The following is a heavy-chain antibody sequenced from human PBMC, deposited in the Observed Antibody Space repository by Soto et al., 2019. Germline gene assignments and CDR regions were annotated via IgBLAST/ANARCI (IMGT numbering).Heavy chain of an antibody. J-gene: IGHJ5*02. V-gene: IGHV3-11*01. D-gene: IGHD2-2*01. CDR1: GFTFSDYY. CDR2: ISSSGSTI. CDR3: ARDGIVLVRRGPFDP. Sequence: QVQLVESGGGLVKPGGSLRLSCAASGFTFSDYYMSWIRQAPGKGLEWVSYISSSGSTIYSADSVKGRFTIPRDNAKNSRSLEMNSLRAEDPAVYYCARDGIVLVRRGPFDPWGQGTLVTVSS.